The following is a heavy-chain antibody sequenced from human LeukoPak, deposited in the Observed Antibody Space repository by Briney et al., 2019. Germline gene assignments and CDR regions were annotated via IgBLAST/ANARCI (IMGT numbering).Heavy chain of an antibody. D-gene: IGHD2-21*02. Sequence: SETLSLTCAVSGGSISSSNWWSWVRQPPGKGLEWIGEIYHSGSTNYNPSLKSRVTISVDKSKNQFSLKLSSVTAADTAVYYCVSVCGGDCYSFGDAFDIWGQGTMVTVSS. CDR3: VSVCGGDCYSFGDAFDI. CDR2: IYHSGST. V-gene: IGHV4-4*02. CDR1: GGSISSSNW. J-gene: IGHJ3*02.